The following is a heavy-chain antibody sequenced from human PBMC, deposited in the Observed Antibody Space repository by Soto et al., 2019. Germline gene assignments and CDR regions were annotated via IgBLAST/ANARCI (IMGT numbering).Heavy chain of an antibody. CDR3: ARGPSYSDSYFDH. CDR1: EFTFSNYA. CDR2: ISYDGNNK. V-gene: IGHV3-30*04. J-gene: IGHJ4*02. D-gene: IGHD4-17*01. Sequence: GGSLRLSCAASEFTFSNYAMHWVRQASGKGLQWLAVISYDGNNKYYADSVEGRFTISRDNSKNTVYLQMNSLRLEDTAVYYCARGPSYSDSYFDHWGQGTLVTVSS.